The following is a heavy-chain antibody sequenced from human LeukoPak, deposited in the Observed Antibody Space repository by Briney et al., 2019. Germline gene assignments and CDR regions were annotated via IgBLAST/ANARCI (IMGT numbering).Heavy chain of an antibody. Sequence: PGGSLRLSCAASGFTFSTSAMNWVRQVPGKGLGLVSSSNSYSSRIYYSASVLGRFTASSVNPTNTLFLPMHSLTTAAAAVYYCARAPERYLRTGKFDYWGQGTLVTVSS. CDR3: ARAPERYLRTGKFDY. D-gene: IGHD5/OR15-5a*01. CDR1: GFTFSTSA. J-gene: IGHJ4*02. CDR2: SNSYSSRI. V-gene: IGHV3-21*01.